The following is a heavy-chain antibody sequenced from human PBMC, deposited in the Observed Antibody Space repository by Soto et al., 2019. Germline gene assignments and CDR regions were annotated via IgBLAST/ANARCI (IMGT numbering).Heavy chain of an antibody. CDR2: ISYDGDDK. Sequence: GGSLSLSFAASEFTCSNFAMPWARQVPGKGLEWVAVISYDGDDKKFADSVKGRFTISRDNSKNTLFLQMNSLRPEDTAVYFCAKDSGRGSADYYFDYWGRGTLVTVSS. J-gene: IGHJ4*02. CDR1: EFTCSNFA. D-gene: IGHD3-10*01. CDR3: AKDSGRGSADYYFDY. V-gene: IGHV3-30*18.